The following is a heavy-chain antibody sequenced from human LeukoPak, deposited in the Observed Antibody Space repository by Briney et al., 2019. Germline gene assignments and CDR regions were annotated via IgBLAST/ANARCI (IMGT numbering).Heavy chain of an antibody. Sequence: SETLSLTCAVYGGSFSGYYWSWIRQPPGKGLEWIGEINHSGSTNYNPSLKSRVTISVDTSKNQFSLKLSSVTAADTAVYYCARPGYCSSTSCYSGSWFDPWGQGTLVTVSS. D-gene: IGHD2-2*01. J-gene: IGHJ5*02. CDR1: GGSFSGYY. CDR2: INHSGST. V-gene: IGHV4-34*01. CDR3: ARPGYCSSTSCYSGSWFDP.